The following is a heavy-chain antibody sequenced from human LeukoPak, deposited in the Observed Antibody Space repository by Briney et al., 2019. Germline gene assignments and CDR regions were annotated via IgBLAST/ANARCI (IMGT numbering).Heavy chain of an antibody. D-gene: IGHD3-9*01. CDR3: ARDEVVTYDILTGFYYYYYMDV. CDR2: IGAYNGNT. V-gene: IGHV1-18*01. Sequence: ASVKVSCKASGYTFTSYGISWVRQAPGQGLEWMGWIGAYNGNTNYAQKLQGRVTMTTDTSTSTAYMELRSLRSDDTAVYYCARDEVVTYDILTGFYYYYYMDVWGKGTTVTVSS. CDR1: GYTFTSYG. J-gene: IGHJ6*03.